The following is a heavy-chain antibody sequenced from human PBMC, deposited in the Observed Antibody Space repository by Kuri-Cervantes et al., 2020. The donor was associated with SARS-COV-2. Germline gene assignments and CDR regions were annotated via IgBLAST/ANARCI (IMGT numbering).Heavy chain of an antibody. CDR2: IKQDGSEK. J-gene: IGHJ4*02. V-gene: IGHV3-7*01. CDR3: ARGRFRDY. Sequence: GESLKISCAASGFSFSNFGMHWVRQAPGKGLEWVANIKQDGSEKYYVDSVKGRFTISRDNAKNSLYLQMNSLRAEDTAVYYCARGRFRDYWGQGTLVTVSS. D-gene: IGHD2-21*01. CDR1: GFSFSNFG.